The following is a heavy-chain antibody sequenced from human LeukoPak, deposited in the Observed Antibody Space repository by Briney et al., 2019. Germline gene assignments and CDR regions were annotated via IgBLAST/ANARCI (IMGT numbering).Heavy chain of an antibody. J-gene: IGHJ3*02. V-gene: IGHV5-51*01. Sequence: GESLKSSCKGSGYRSTSYWIGWVRQMPGKGLEWMGIIYPGDSDTRYSPSFQGQVTISADKSISTAYLQWSSLKASDTAMYYCARPSSGVSDAFDIWGQGTMVTVSS. CDR3: ARPSSGVSDAFDI. CDR1: GYRSTSYW. CDR2: IYPGDSDT. D-gene: IGHD6-19*01.